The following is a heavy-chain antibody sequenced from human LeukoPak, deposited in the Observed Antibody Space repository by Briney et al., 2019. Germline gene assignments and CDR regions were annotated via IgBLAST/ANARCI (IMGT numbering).Heavy chain of an antibody. CDR2: ISWNSGSI. CDR1: GFTFDDYA. V-gene: IGHV3-9*01. J-gene: IGHJ5*02. D-gene: IGHD3-3*01. CDR3: AKDRGASYDFWSGPATNWFDP. Sequence: GRSLRLSCAASGFTFDDYAMHWVRQAPGKGLEWVSGISWNSGSIGYADSVKGRFTISRDNAKNSLYLQMNSLRAEDTALYCCAKDRGASYDFWSGPATNWFDPWGQGTLVTVSS.